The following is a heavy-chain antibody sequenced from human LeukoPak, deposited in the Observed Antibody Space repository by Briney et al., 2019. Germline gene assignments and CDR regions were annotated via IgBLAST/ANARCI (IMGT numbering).Heavy chain of an antibody. D-gene: IGHD3-3*01. CDR3: ARVVSEWLKLGLTSSTSYYFDY. CDR1: GGSISSGGYS. J-gene: IGHJ4*02. CDR2: IYHSGST. V-gene: IGHV4-30-2*01. Sequence: SETLSLTCAVSGGSISSGGYSWSWIRQPLGKGLEWIGYIYHSGSTYYNPSLKSRVTISVDTSKNQFSLKLSSVTAADTAVYYCARVVSEWLKLGLTSSTSYYFDYWGQGTLVTVSS.